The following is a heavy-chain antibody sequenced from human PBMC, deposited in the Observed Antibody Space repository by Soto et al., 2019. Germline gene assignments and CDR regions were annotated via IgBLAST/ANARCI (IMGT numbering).Heavy chain of an antibody. Sequence: ASVKVSCKVSGYTLTELSMHWVRQAPGKGLEWMGGFDPEDGETIYAQKFQGRVTMTEDTSTDTAYMELSSLRSEDTAVYYCATFHKVKQQLVPEETHYMDVWGKGTTVTVSS. CDR3: ATFHKVKQQLVPEETHYMDV. CDR1: GYTLTELS. V-gene: IGHV1-24*01. D-gene: IGHD6-13*01. J-gene: IGHJ6*03. CDR2: FDPEDGET.